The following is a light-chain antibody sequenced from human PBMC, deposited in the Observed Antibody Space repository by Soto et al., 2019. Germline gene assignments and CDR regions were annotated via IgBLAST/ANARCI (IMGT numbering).Light chain of an antibody. CDR2: DAS. Sequence: EIVLTQSPDTLSLSPGERATLSCRASQSVSSYLAWYQQKPGQAPRLLIYDASNRATGIPARFSGSGSGTDFTLTISSLEPEDFAVYYCQQRSNWPITVGQGTRLEIK. CDR1: QSVSSY. V-gene: IGKV3-11*01. CDR3: QQRSNWPIT. J-gene: IGKJ5*01.